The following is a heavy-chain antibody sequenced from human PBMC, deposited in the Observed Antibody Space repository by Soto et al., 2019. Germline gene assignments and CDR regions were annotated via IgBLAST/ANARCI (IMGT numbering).Heavy chain of an antibody. CDR1: GGTFSSYA. D-gene: IGHD3-9*01. J-gene: IGHJ5*02. CDR2: IIPIFGTA. V-gene: IGHV1-69*13. CDR3: SRAEYYYDILTGYYRPNWFDP. Sequence: ASVKVSCKASGGTFSSYAISWVRQAPGQGLEWMGGIIPIFGTANYAQKFQGRVTITADESTSTAYMELSSLRSEDTAVYYCSRAEYYYDILTGYYRPNWFDPWG.